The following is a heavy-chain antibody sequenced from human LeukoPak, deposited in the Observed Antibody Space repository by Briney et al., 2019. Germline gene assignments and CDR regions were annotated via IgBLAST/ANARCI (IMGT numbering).Heavy chain of an antibody. V-gene: IGHV1-69*10. CDR1: GGTFSSYA. J-gene: IGHJ4*02. D-gene: IGHD4-17*01. Sequence: SVKVSCNASGGTFSSYAISWVRQAPGQGLEWMGGIIPILGIANYAQKFQGRLTLTADKPTSTAYMELSSLRSEDTDVYYCARSHYGDYVEYFDYWGQGTLVTVSS. CDR2: IIPILGIA. CDR3: ARSHYGDYVEYFDY.